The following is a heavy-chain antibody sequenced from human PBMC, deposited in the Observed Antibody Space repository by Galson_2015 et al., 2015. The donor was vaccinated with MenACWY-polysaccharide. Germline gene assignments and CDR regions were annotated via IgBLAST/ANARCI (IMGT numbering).Heavy chain of an antibody. J-gene: IGHJ4*02. V-gene: IGHV1-18*01. Sequence: VKVSCKASGYTFNTYGISWVRQAPGQGLEWMGWINVNNGNTNYAQKFQGRVTLTTDISTSTAYMELRSLTSGDTAVYYCARDHWVGAKASGYWGQGTLVTVSS. D-gene: IGHD1-26*01. CDR3: ARDHWVGAKASGY. CDR2: INVNNGNT. CDR1: GYTFNTYG.